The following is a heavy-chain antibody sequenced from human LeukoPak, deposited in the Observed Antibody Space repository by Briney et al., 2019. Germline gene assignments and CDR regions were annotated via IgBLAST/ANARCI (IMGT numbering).Heavy chain of an antibody. CDR2: FDPEDGET. CDR1: GDTLTELS. CDR3: ATDWGCSGGSCYSGYYYGMDV. V-gene: IGHV1-24*01. D-gene: IGHD2-15*01. Sequence: EASVKVSCMVSGDTLTELSMHWVRQAPGKGLEWMGGFDPEDGETIYAQKFQGRVTMTEDTSTDTAYMELSSLRSEDTAVYYCATDWGCSGGSCYSGYYYGMDVWGQGTTVTVSS. J-gene: IGHJ6*02.